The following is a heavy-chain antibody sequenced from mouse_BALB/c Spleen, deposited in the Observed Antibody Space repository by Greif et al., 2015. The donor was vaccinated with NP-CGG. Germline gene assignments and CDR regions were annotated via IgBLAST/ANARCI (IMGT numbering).Heavy chain of an antibody. CDR3: ARWDWYFDV. Sequence: EVKLMESGAELVKPGASVKLSCTASGFNIKDTDMHWVKQRPEQGLEWVGRIDPANGNTKYDPKFQGKATITADTSSNTAYLQLSSLTSEDTAVYYCARWDWYFDVWGAGTTVTVSS. CDR1: GFNIKDTD. CDR2: IDPANGNT. J-gene: IGHJ1*01. V-gene: IGHV14-3*02.